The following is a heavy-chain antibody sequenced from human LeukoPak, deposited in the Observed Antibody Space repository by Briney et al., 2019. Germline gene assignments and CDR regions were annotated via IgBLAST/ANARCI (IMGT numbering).Heavy chain of an antibody. CDR3: ARSYRRWDQRFDY. V-gene: IGHV3-7*01. D-gene: IGHD1-26*01. J-gene: IGHJ4*02. CDR1: AFTSSSQW. CDR2: IKQDGSEK. Sequence: PGGSMRLSCAASAFTSSSQWMSWVRQAPGKGLEWVANIKQDGSEKYYVDSVKGRFTISRDNAKNSLYLQMNSLRAEDTAVYYCARSYRRWDQRFDYWGQGTLVTVSS.